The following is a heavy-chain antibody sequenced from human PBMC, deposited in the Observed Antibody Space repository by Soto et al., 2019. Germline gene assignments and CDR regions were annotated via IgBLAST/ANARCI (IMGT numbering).Heavy chain of an antibody. V-gene: IGHV4-30-4*01. J-gene: IGHJ4*02. D-gene: IGHD3-16*02. CDR3: AREPRMITFGGVIVNFDY. CDR2: IYYSGST. CDR1: GGSISSGDYY. Sequence: SETLSLTCTVSGGSISSGDYYWSWIRQPPGKGLEWIGYIYYSGSTYYNPSLKSRVTISVDTSKNQFSLKLSSVTAADTAVYYCAREPRMITFGGVIVNFDYWGQGTLVTVSS.